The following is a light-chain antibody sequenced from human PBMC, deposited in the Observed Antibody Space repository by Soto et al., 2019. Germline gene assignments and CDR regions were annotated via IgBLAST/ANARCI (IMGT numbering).Light chain of an antibody. J-gene: IGLJ2*01. CDR2: EVS. V-gene: IGLV2-14*01. CDR3: SSYSGSSTLVV. CDR1: SNDIGIYNY. Sequence: QAVVTQPASVSGSPGQSVTISCTGASNDIGIYNYVSWYQQHPGKAPKLIIFEVSHRPSGVSDRFSASKSGDTASLTISGLQAEDEAHYYCSSYSGSSTLVVFGGGTKLTVL.